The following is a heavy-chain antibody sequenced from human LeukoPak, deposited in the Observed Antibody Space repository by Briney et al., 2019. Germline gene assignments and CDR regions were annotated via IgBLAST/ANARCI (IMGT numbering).Heavy chain of an antibody. J-gene: IGHJ6*02. CDR3: ARERITMVRGAPRGMDV. CDR2: ISSSSSYI. D-gene: IGHD3-10*01. Sequence: PGGSLRLSCAASGFTFSSYSMNWVRQAPGKGLEWVSSISSSSSYIYYADSVKGRFTISRDNAKNSLYLQMNSLRAEDTAVYYCARERITMVRGAPRGMDVWGQGTTVTVSS. V-gene: IGHV3-21*01. CDR1: GFTFSSYS.